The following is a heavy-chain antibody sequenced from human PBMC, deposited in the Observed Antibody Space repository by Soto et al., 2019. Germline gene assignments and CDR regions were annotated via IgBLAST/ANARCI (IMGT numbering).Heavy chain of an antibody. D-gene: IGHD5-18*01. CDR3: TRVATAVPS. CDR2: IYYRGTT. Sequence: PSETLSLTCNVSNGSLSLYYWSWIRQPPGKELEWIGNIYYRGTTNYNPSLQGRVTMSIDTSKNQFSLMLTSVTAADTAVYYCTRVATAVPSWGRGVLVTVSS. J-gene: IGHJ5*02. CDR1: NGSLSLYY. V-gene: IGHV4-59*12.